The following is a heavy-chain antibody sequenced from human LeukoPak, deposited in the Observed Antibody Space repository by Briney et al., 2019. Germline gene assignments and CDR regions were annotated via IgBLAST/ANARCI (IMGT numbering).Heavy chain of an antibody. CDR3: ARHGVRSGWLVY. J-gene: IGHJ4*02. CDR2: IYYSGST. CDR1: GGSISSYY. V-gene: IGHV4-59*08. D-gene: IGHD6-19*01. Sequence: SETLSLTCTASGGSISSYYWSWIRQPPGKGLEWIGYIYYSGSTNYNPSLKSRVTISVDTSKNQFSLKLSSVTAADTAVYYCARHGVRSGWLVYWGQGTLVTVSS.